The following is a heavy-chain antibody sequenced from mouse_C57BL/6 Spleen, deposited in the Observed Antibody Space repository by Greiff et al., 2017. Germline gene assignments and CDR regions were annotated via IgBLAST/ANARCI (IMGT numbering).Heavy chain of an antibody. D-gene: IGHD1-1*01. CDR3: TSINLYGSTYFDY. V-gene: IGHV1-15*01. J-gene: IGHJ2*01. Sequence: VQLQQSGAELVRPGASVTLSCKASGYTFTDYEMHWVKQTPVHGLEWIGAIDPETGGTAYNQKFKGKAILTADKSSSTAYMELRSLTSEDSAVYYCTSINLYGSTYFDYWGQGTTLTVSS. CDR2: IDPETGGT. CDR1: GYTFTDYE.